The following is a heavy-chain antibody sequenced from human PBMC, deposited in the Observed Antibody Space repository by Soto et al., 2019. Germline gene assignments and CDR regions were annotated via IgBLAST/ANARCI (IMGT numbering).Heavy chain of an antibody. D-gene: IGHD3-10*01. V-gene: IGHV1-46*01. CDR3: AKDSHYGSGSYYDY. CDR2: INPSGGRT. J-gene: IGHJ4*02. Sequence: ASVKVSCKASGYTFTHHYIHWVRQAPGQGLDWVGVINPSGGRTNYAQKFQGRVTMTGDTSTRTVYMELSSLRSEDTAVYYCAKDSHYGSGSYYDYWGQGTLVTVSS. CDR1: GYTFTHHY.